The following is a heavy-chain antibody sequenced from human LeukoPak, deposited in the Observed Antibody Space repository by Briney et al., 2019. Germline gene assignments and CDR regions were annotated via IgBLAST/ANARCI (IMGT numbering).Heavy chain of an antibody. D-gene: IGHD6-13*01. J-gene: IGHJ4*02. V-gene: IGHV3-74*01. CDR3: ASASSHRIAAGGDY. CDR2: INSDGSSR. Sequence: PGGSLRLFCAASGFTFSNYWMHWVRQAPGKGLVWVSRINSDGSSRNYADSVKGRFTISRDNAKNTLYLQMSSLRAEDTAVYYCASASSHRIAAGGDYWGQGTLVTVSS. CDR1: GFTFSNYW.